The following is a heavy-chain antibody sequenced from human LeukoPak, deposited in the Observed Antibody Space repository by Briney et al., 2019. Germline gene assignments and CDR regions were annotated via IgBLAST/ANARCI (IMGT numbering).Heavy chain of an antibody. CDR2: MDPHSGKT. J-gene: IGHJ5*02. CDR3: ARGVAIATARGNWFDP. CDR1: GYSFTSYD. V-gene: IGHV1-8*01. Sequence: ASVKVSCKASGYSFTSYDFHWVRQATGQGLEWMGWMDPHSGKTGYAQKFQGRVTMTRDTSVNTAYMEVSSLRSEDTAVYYCARGVAIATARGNWFDPWGQGTLVIVSS. D-gene: IGHD1-26*01.